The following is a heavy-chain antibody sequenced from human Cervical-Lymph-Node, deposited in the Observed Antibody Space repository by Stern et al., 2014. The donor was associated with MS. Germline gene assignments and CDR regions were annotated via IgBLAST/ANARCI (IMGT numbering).Heavy chain of an antibody. CDR2: ISWNSYSI. J-gene: IGHJ3*02. CDR1: GFSFDDYV. CDR3: AKDFSEYQLVYDAFDI. D-gene: IGHD2-2*02. Sequence: EVQLVESGGGLVQPGTSLRLSCAASGFSFDDYVMHWVRQAPGKGLEWVSAISWNSYSIGYADSVKGRFTISRDNAKNSLYLQMNSLRAEDTALYYCAKDFSEYQLVYDAFDIWGQGTMVTVSS. V-gene: IGHV3-9*01.